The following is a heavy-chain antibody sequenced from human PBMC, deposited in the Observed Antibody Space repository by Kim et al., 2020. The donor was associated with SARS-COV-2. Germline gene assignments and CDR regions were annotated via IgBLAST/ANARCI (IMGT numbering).Heavy chain of an antibody. CDR3: ARDRVVDGMDV. Sequence: SETLSLTCTVSGGSISSGGYYWSWIRQHPGKGLEWIGYIYYSGSTYYNPSLKSRVTISVDTSKNQFSLKLSSVTAADTAVYYCARDRVVDGMDVWCQGTTVTVSS. J-gene: IGHJ6*02. V-gene: IGHV4-31*03. D-gene: IGHD2-15*01. CDR2: IYYSGST. CDR1: GGSISSGGYY.